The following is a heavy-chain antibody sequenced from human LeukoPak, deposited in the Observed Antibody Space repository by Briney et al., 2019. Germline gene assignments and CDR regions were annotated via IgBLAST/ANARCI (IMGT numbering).Heavy chain of an antibody. CDR3: ATDLGRISGGNSDY. V-gene: IGHV1-24*01. D-gene: IGHD2-15*01. CDR1: GYTLTELS. CDR2: FDPEDGET. J-gene: IGHJ4*02. Sequence: ASVKVSCKVSGYTLTELSMHWVRQAPGKGLEWMGGFDPEDGETIYAQKFLGRVTMTEDTSTDTAYMELSSLRSEDTAVYYCATDLGRISGGNSDYWGQGTLVTVSS.